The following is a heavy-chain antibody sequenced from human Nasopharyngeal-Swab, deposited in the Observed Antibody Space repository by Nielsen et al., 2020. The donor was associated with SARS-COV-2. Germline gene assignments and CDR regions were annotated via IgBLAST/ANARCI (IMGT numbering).Heavy chain of an antibody. Sequence: SGPTLVKPTQTLTLTCTFSGFSLNTGGVGVGWIRQPPGKALEWLALVYGDDGKTYSPSLQSSLTITKDTSKNQVVLTMTNVDPVDTATYYCAHKKNWSFDYWGQGILVTVSS. D-gene: IGHD1-1*01. V-gene: IGHV2-5*02. CDR3: AHKKNWSFDY. CDR2: VYGDDGK. J-gene: IGHJ4*02. CDR1: GFSLNTGGVG.